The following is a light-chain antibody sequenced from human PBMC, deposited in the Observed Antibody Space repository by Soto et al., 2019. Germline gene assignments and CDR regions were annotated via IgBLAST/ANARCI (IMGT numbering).Light chain of an antibody. V-gene: IGKV1-33*01. J-gene: IGKJ4*01. Sequence: DIQMTQSPSSLSASVGDRVTITCQATEDISNYLNWYQQKPGKAPKLLIYDASDLETGVPSRFSGNGSGTDFTFTISGLQPEDTATYYCQQYDNLPPLTFGGGTKVEIK. CDR2: DAS. CDR1: EDISNY. CDR3: QQYDNLPPLT.